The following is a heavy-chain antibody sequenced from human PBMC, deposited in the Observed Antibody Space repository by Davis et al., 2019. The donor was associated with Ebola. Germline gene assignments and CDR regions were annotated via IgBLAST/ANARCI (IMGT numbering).Heavy chain of an antibody. J-gene: IGHJ4*02. D-gene: IGHD3-10*01. V-gene: IGHV4-30-4*01. Sequence: SETLSLTCTVSGGSISSGDYYWSWIRQPPGKGLEWIWYIYYSGSTYYNPSLKSRVTISVDTSKNQFSLKLGSVTAADTAVYYCTRLHGSGSYYGNYWGQGTLVTVSS. CDR2: IYYSGST. CDR1: GGSISSGDYY. CDR3: TRLHGSGSYYGNY.